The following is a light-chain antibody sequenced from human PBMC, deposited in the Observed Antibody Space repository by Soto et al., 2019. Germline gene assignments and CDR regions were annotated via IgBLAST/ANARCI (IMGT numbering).Light chain of an antibody. CDR1: SGHTSYA. J-gene: IGLJ2*01. CDR3: QTWGTGIHVV. CDR2: LNSDGSH. V-gene: IGLV4-69*01. Sequence: QPVLTQSPSASASLGASVKLTCTLSSGHTSYAIAWHQQQPEKGPRYLVKLNSDGSHSKGDGIPDRFSGSSSGAERYLTISSLQSEEEADYYCQTWGTGIHVVFGGGTKLTVL.